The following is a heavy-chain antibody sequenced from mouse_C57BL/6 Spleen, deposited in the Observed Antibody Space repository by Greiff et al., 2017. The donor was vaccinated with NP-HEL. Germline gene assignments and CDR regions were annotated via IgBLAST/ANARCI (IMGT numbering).Heavy chain of an antibody. CDR3: ALYYYGSSQGGYFDV. D-gene: IGHD1-1*01. CDR1: GYTFTDYN. CDR2: INPNNGGT. J-gene: IGHJ1*03. V-gene: IGHV1-18*01. Sequence: EVQLQESGPELVKPGASVKIPCKASGYTFTDYNMDWVKQSHGKSLEWIGYINPNNGGTIYNQKFKGKATLTVDKSSSTAYMELRSLTSEDTAVYYWALYYYGSSQGGYFDVWGTGTTVTVSS.